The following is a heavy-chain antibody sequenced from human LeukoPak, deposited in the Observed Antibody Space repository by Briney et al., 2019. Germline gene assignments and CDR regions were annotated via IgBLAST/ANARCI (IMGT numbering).Heavy chain of an antibody. D-gene: IGHD1-26*01. CDR1: GFTFSSYG. CDR2: MHSDGTNK. Sequence: PGGSLRLSCAASGFTFSSYGMHWVRQAPGKGLEWVTFMHSDGTNKYYADSVKGRFTVSRDNSKNTLYLQMNSLRAEDTAVYYCATGATGDWGQGTLDTVSS. J-gene: IGHJ4*02. CDR3: ATGATGD. V-gene: IGHV3-30*02.